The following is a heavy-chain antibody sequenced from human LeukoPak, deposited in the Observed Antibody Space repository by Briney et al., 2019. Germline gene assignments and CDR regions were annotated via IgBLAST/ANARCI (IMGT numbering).Heavy chain of an antibody. J-gene: IGHJ4*02. CDR3: ATSSGYSSSWYDY. V-gene: IGHV1-69*13. CDR2: IIPIFGTA. Sequence: SVKVSCKASGGTFSSYAISWVRQAPGQGLEWMGGIIPIFGTANYAQKFQGRVTITADESTSTAYMGLSSLRSEDTAVYYCATSSGYSSSWYDYWGQGTLVTVSS. D-gene: IGHD6-13*01. CDR1: GGTFSSYA.